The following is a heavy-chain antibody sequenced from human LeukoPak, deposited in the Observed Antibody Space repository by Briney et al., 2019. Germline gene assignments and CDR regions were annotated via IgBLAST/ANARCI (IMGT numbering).Heavy chain of an antibody. J-gene: IGHJ6*02. D-gene: IGHD1-14*01. CDR1: GYSFTSYD. CDR3: ARVTRYYYGMDV. V-gene: IGHV1-8*01. CDR2: MNPNSGNT. Sequence: ASVKVSCKASGYSFTSYDINWVRQATGQGLEWMGWMNPNSGNTGYAQKFQGRVTMTRDTSMNTAYMELSGLTAEDTAVYHCARVTRYYYGMDVWGPGTTVIVSS.